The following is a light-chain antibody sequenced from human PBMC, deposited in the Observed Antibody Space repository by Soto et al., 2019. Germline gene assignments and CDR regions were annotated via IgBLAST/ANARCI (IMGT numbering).Light chain of an antibody. V-gene: IGKV3-15*01. CDR2: GAS. Sequence: EIVMRQSPATLSVSPGERATLSCRASQSVSSDLVWYQHKPGQAPRLLIYGASTRATGIPARFSGSGSGTEFSITISSRQSADVVVYYCQQYNNRPPFTFGQGTKLEIK. J-gene: IGKJ2*01. CDR1: QSVSSD. CDR3: QQYNNRPPFT.